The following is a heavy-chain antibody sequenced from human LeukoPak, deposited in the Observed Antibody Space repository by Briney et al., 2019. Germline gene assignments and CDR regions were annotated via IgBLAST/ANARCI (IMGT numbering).Heavy chain of an antibody. Sequence: GGCLRLSCAASGFTFSSYEMNWGRQAPGKGLEWGSYISSSGSTIYYADSVTGRITISRDNAKNSLYLQMNSLRAEDTAVYYCARVGATQDYWGQGTLVTVSS. CDR2: ISSSGSTI. D-gene: IGHD5-12*01. V-gene: IGHV3-48*03. J-gene: IGHJ4*02. CDR3: ARVGATQDY. CDR1: GFTFSSYE.